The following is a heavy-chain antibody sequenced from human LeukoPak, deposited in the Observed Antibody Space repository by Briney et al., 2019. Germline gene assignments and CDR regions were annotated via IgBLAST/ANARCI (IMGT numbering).Heavy chain of an antibody. CDR1: GGSISNYY. Sequence: ETLSLTCTVSGGSISNYYCSWIRQPAGKELEWIGRIYTSGSTNYNPSLKSRVTMSVDTSKNHFSLKLSSVTAADTAVYYCARDFRDDFLSGYPFDPWGQGTPVTVSS. J-gene: IGHJ5*02. CDR2: IYTSGST. V-gene: IGHV4-4*07. D-gene: IGHD3-3*01. CDR3: ARDFRDDFLSGYPFDP.